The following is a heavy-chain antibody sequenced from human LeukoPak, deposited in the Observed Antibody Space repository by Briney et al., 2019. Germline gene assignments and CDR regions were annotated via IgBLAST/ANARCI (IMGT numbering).Heavy chain of an antibody. CDR3: ARAADSSGWSFDY. D-gene: IGHD6-19*01. V-gene: IGHV3-74*01. J-gene: IGHJ4*02. CDR1: GFTFSSYW. CDR2: INSDGSST. Sequence: RSGGSLRLSCAASGFTFSSYWMHWVRQAPGKGLVWVSRINSDGSSTSYADSVKGRFTISRDNSKNTLYLQMNSLRAEDTAVYYCARAADSSGWSFDYWGQGTLVTVSS.